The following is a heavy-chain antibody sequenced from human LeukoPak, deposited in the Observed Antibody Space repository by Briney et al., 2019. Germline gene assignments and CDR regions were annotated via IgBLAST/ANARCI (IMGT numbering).Heavy chain of an antibody. CDR3: ARPTLGGSGSYLCSHPP. J-gene: IGHJ1*01. CDR2: ISGSGGST. CDR1: GFTFSSYA. Sequence: GGSLRLSCAASGFTFSSYAMSWDRQAPGKGLEWVSSISGSGGSTYYADSVKGRFTISRGNCKNTLYRQMNSLRTEDPAVYDCARPTLGGSGSYLCSHPPCGQGPRVPVSS. D-gene: IGHD3-10*01. V-gene: IGHV3-23*01.